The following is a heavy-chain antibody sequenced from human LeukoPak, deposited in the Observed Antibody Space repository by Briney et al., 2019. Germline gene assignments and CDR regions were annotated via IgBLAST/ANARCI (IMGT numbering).Heavy chain of an antibody. CDR3: AREMATIDHFDY. CDR2: ISSSSSYI. J-gene: IGHJ4*02. D-gene: IGHD5-12*01. CDR1: GFTFSSYS. V-gene: IGHV3-21*01. Sequence: PGGSLRLSCAASGFTFSSYSMNWVRQAPEKGLEWVSSISSSSSYIYYADSVKGRFTISRDNAKNSLYLQMNSLRAEDTAVYYCAREMATIDHFDYWGQGTLVTVSS.